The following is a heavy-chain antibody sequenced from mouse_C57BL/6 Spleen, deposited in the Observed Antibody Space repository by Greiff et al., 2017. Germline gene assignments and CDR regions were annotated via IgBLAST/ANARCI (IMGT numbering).Heavy chain of an antibody. CDR3: ARKKAGAYWYFDV. Sequence: QVQLQQPGAELVRPGTSVKLSCKASGYTFTSYWMHWVKQRPGQGLEWIGVIDPSDSYTNYNQKFKGKATLTVDTSTSTAYMQLSSLTSEDAAVYYCARKKAGAYWYFDVWGTGTTVTVSS. D-gene: IGHD3-2*02. J-gene: IGHJ1*03. CDR1: GYTFTSYW. V-gene: IGHV1-59*01. CDR2: IDPSDSYT.